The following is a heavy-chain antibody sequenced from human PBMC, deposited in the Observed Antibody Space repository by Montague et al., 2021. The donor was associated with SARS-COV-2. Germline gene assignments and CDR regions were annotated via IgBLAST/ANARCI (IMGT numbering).Heavy chain of an antibody. V-gene: IGHV4-39*01. D-gene: IGHD5-18*01. CDR1: GGSISSSDYY. Sequence: SETLSLTCTVSGGSISSSDYYWGWIRQPPGKRLEWIGTIYYSGSTYYSPSLKSRVTLSVDTSKNQFSLKLTSLTAADTAVYYCARSSGYNYDISYYGMDVWGQGTTGTVSS. CDR2: IYYSGST. J-gene: IGHJ6*02. CDR3: ARSSGYNYDISYYGMDV.